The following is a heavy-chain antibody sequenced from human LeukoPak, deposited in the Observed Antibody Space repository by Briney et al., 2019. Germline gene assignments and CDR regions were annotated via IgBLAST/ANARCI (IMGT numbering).Heavy chain of an antibody. J-gene: IGHJ5*02. D-gene: IGHD2-15*01. Sequence: SETLSLTCAVSGGSISSHNWWSWVRQPPGKGLEWIGEIYHSGSTHYNPSLRSRVTISVDKSKNQFPLQLSSVTAADTAFYYCARGDIPNWFDPWGQGTLVTVSS. CDR1: GGSISSHNW. CDR3: ARGDIPNWFDP. CDR2: IYHSGST. V-gene: IGHV4-4*02.